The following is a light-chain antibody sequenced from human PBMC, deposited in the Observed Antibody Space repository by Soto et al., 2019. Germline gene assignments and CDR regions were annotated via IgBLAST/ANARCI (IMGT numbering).Light chain of an antibody. CDR3: SSYTVISTYV. CDR2: EVT. J-gene: IGLJ1*01. CDR1: SSDVGGYNY. Sequence: QSVLTQPAYVSGSPGQSITISFTGTSSDVGGYNYVSWYQQHPGKAPQLMIYEVTNRPSGVSTRFSGSKSGNTASLIISVLQAEDEADYYCSSYTVISTYVFGTGTKVTVL. V-gene: IGLV2-14*01.